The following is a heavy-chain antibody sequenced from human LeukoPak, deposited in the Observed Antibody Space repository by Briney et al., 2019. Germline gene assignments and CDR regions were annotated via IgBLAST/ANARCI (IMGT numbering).Heavy chain of an antibody. V-gene: IGHV1-69*05. CDR3: ARVQVTCFDY. CDR2: IIPIFGTA. Sequence: SVKVSCKASGGTFSSYAISWVRQAPGQGLEWMGGIIPIFGTANYAQKLQGRVTMTTDTSTSTAYMELRSLRSDDTAVYYCARVQVTCFDYWGQGTLVTVSS. CDR1: GGTFSSYA. J-gene: IGHJ4*02. D-gene: IGHD2-21*02.